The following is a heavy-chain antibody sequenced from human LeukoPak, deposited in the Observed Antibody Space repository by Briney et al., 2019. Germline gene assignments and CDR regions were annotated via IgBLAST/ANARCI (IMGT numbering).Heavy chain of an antibody. CDR1: GFTFSNAW. CDR3: STGFD. J-gene: IGHJ4*02. V-gene: IGHV3-15*01. CDR2: IKSKTHGGTT. Sequence: GGSLRLSCAASGFTFSNAWMTWVRQAPGKGLEWVSRIKSKTHGGTTDYAAPVKGRFSISRDDSKHTLSLQMNSLKTEDTAVYYCSTGFDWGQGTLVTV.